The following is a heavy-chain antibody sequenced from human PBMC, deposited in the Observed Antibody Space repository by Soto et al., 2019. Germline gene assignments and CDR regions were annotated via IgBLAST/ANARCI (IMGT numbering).Heavy chain of an antibody. Sequence: EVQLLESGGGLVKPGGSLRLSCAASGFTFSSYAMSWVRQAPGKGLEWVSAISGSGGSTYYADSVKVRFTISRDNPKNTLYLQMNSLRAEDTAVYYCAKLNTAMAVFDYWGQGTLVTVSS. CDR3: AKLNTAMAVFDY. CDR2: ISGSGGST. V-gene: IGHV3-23*01. J-gene: IGHJ4*02. CDR1: GFTFSSYA. D-gene: IGHD5-18*01.